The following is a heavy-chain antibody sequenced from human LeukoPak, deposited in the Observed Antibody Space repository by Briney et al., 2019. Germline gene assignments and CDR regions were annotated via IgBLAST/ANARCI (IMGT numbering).Heavy chain of an antibody. CDR2: IDPHSGDT. J-gene: IGHJ4*02. CDR3: AREGSGYDYYYFDY. Sequence: ASVKVSCRTSGYIFAGYNMHWVRQAPGQGLEWMGRIDPHSGDTRISQKLQGRVTVTRDTSISTVYMELNGLTSDDTAIYYCAREGSGYDYYYFDYWGQGTLVTVSS. V-gene: IGHV1-2*02. D-gene: IGHD5-12*01. CDR1: GYIFAGYN.